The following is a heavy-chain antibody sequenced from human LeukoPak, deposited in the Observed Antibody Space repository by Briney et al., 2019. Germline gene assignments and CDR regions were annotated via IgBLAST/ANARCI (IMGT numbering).Heavy chain of an antibody. J-gene: IGHJ4*02. Sequence: SVTQSLTCTVCGGCISSSSYYWGWIREPPGKGLEWIGSIYYSGSTYYNPSLKSRVTISVDTSKNPFSLKLSSVTAADTAVYYCARQPATVTTHFDYWGQGTLVPVSA. CDR2: IYYSGST. V-gene: IGHV4-39*01. CDR1: GGCISSSSYY. D-gene: IGHD4-17*01. CDR3: ARQPATVTTHFDY.